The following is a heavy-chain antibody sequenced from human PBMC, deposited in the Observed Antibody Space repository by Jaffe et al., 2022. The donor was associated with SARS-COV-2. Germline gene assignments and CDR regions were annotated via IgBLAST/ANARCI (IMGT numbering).Heavy chain of an antibody. J-gene: IGHJ6*02. CDR2: ISYDGSNK. Sequence: QVQLVESGGGVVQPGRSLRLSCAASGFTFSSYAMHWVRQAPGKGLEWVAVISYDGSNKYYADSVKGRFTISRDNSKNTLYLQMNSLRAEDTAVYYCARDVPEPNSYYYYGMDVWGQGTTVTVSS. CDR3: ARDVPEPNSYYYYGMDV. V-gene: IGHV3-30-3*01. D-gene: IGHD1-1*01. CDR1: GFTFSSYA.